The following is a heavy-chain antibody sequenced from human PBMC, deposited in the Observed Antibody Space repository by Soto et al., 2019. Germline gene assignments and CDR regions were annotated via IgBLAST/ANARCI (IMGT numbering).Heavy chain of an antibody. Sequence: ASVKVSCKVSGYTLTELSMHWVRQAPGKGLEWMGGFDPEDGETIYAQKFQGRVTMTEDTSTDTAYMELSSLRSEDTAVYYCATDLRRFGELYIDYWGQGTLVTVSS. CDR1: GYTLTELS. D-gene: IGHD3-10*01. V-gene: IGHV1-24*01. CDR3: ATDLRRFGELYIDY. CDR2: FDPEDGET. J-gene: IGHJ4*02.